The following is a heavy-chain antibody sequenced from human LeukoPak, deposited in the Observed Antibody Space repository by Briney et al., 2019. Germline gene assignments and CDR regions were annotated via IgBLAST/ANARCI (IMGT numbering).Heavy chain of an antibody. V-gene: IGHV4-4*09. Sequence: SETLSLTCTVSGGSINSYYWSWIRQPPGKGLEWIGYIYTSGSTNYNPSLKSRVTISVDTSKNQFSLKLSSVTAADTAVYYCARRTKGGNYYYYYMDVWGKGTTVTVS. CDR1: GGSINSYY. D-gene: IGHD1-1*01. J-gene: IGHJ6*03. CDR2: IYTSGST. CDR3: ARRTKGGNYYYYYMDV.